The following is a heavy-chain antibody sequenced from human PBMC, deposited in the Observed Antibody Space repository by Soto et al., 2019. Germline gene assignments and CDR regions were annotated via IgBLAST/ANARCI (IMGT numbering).Heavy chain of an antibody. J-gene: IGHJ4*02. D-gene: IGHD3-22*01. CDR1: GYTLTELS. Sequence: ASVKVSCKVSGYTLTELSMHWVRQAPGKGLEWMGGFDPEDGETIYAQKFQGRVTMTEDTSTDTAYMALSSLRSEDTAVYYCATARTLYYYDSSGYSDYWGQGTLVTVSS. CDR2: FDPEDGET. CDR3: ATARTLYYYDSSGYSDY. V-gene: IGHV1-24*01.